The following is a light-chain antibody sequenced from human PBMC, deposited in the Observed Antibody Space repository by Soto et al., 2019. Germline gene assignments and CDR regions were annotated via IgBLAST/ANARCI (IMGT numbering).Light chain of an antibody. CDR3: QHYGSSPPWT. V-gene: IGKV3-20*01. Sequence: EIVLTQSPGSLSLSPGERATLSCRANQSVSSSYLAWYQQKPGQTPRLLIYGASSRATGIQDRFSGSGSGTDFTLTISLLEPEDFAVYYCQHYGSSPPWTCGQGTKVDIK. CDR1: QSVSSSY. CDR2: GAS. J-gene: IGKJ1*01.